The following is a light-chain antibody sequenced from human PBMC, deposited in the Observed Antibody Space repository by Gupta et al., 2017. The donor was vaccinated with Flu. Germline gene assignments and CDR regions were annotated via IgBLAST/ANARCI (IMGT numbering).Light chain of an antibody. J-gene: IGKJ4*01. CDR2: GAS. CDR3: QQYGSPRLT. Sequence: EIVLTQSPGTLSLSPGERATLSCRASQSVSSSYLAWYQQKPGQAPRLLNYGASSRATGIPDRSSGSGSGTDFIITISRLEPEDFAVYYCQQYGSPRLTFGGGTKVEIK. V-gene: IGKV3-20*01. CDR1: QSVSSSY.